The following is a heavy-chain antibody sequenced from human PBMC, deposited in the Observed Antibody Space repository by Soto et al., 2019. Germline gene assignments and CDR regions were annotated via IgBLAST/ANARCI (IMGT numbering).Heavy chain of an antibody. D-gene: IGHD3-10*01. J-gene: IGHJ4*02. Sequence: ESGGGLVKPGGSLRLSCAASGSTFSSYSMNWVRQAPGKGLEWVSSISGSSTYIYYADSVKGRFTLSRDNAKNSLYLQMNSLRAEDTAVYYCAREARDDYWGQGTLVTVSS. CDR1: GSTFSSYS. V-gene: IGHV3-21*01. CDR2: ISGSSTYI. CDR3: AREARDDY.